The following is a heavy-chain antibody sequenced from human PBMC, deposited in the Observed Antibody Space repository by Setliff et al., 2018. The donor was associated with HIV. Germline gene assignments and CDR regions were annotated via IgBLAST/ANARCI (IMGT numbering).Heavy chain of an antibody. CDR1: GGSFSGYY. CDR2: INHSGST. Sequence: SETLSLTCAVYGGSFSGYYWSWNRQPPGKGLEWIGEINHSGSTNYHPSLKSLVTISVDTSKNQFSLKLSPVTAADTAVYYCARGPALYYYDSSGYYYGEYDFDYWGQGTLVTVAS. D-gene: IGHD3-22*01. J-gene: IGHJ4*02. CDR3: ARGPALYYYDSSGYYYGEYDFDY. V-gene: IGHV4-34*01.